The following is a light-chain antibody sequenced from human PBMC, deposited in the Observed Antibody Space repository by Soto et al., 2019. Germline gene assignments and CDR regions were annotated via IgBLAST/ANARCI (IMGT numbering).Light chain of an antibody. V-gene: IGLV2-14*01. J-gene: IGLJ1*01. CDR3: SSYTTSSTL. CDR1: GSDVGGYNY. CDR2: EVS. Sequence: QSALTQPASVSGSHGQSITISCTGTGSDVGGYNYVSWYQRHPAKAPKLMIYEVSNRPSGVSNRFSGAKSGNTASLTISGLQAEDEADYYCSSYTTSSTLFGTGTKVTVL.